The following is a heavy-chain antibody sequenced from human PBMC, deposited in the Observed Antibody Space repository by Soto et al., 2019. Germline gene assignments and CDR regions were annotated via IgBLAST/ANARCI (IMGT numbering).Heavy chain of an antibody. V-gene: IGHV4-34*01. D-gene: IGHD3-10*01. J-gene: IGHJ6*03. CDR3: ARGLILWFGELSRRGGYYYYMDV. CDR1: GGSFRGYQ. CDR2: INDSGNI. Sequence: QVQLQQWGAGLLKPSETLSLTCAVYGGSFRGYQWSWIRQTPGKGLEWLGEINDSGNINYNPALKSRVTILLDTPKKQISLKLSSVTAADSAVYYCARGLILWFGELSRRGGYYYYMDVWGKGNTVTVSS.